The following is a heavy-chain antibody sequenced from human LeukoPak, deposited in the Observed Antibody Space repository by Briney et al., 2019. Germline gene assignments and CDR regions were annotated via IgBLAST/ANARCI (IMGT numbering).Heavy chain of an antibody. CDR1: GFTVSSDY. D-gene: IGHD1-26*01. J-gene: IGHJ3*02. CDR3: ARGGSYLSAFDI. CDR2: IYSGGST. V-gene: IGHV3-53*01. Sequence: RGSLRLSCAASGFTVSSDYMSWVRQAPAKGLGWVSIIYSGGSTFYADSVKGRFTISRDNSKNTLYLQMNSLRAEDTAVYYCARGGSYLSAFDIWGQGTMVTVSS.